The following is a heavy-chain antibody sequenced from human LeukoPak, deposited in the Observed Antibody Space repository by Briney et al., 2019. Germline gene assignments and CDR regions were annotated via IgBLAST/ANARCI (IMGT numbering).Heavy chain of an antibody. J-gene: IGHJ4*02. CDR3: AKDRGPIAAADY. Sequence: GGSLRLSCAASGFTFSSYVMSWVRQAPGKGLEWVSAINGNGDNTYYADSVKGRFTISRDNSKNTLYLQMNSLRAEDTAVYYCAKDRGPIAAADYWGQGTLVTVSS. CDR1: GFTFSSYV. V-gene: IGHV3-23*01. D-gene: IGHD6-13*01. CDR2: INGNGDNT.